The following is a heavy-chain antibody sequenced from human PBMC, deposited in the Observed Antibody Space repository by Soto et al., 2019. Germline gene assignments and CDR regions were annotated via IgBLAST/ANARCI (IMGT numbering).Heavy chain of an antibody. D-gene: IGHD1-7*01. CDR2: IDYSGGA. CDR1: GGCTSPYY. V-gene: IGHV4-59*01. Sequence: QVQLQESGPGLVKASETQSLTCTVAGGCTSPYYWSWLRQPPGKGLEWIGFIDYSGGARYNPSLKSRVTMSLDTSENQVSLKLSSMTAADTAVYFCARGRPWELYDYWGQGTLVTVAS. J-gene: IGHJ4*02. CDR3: ARGRPWELYDY.